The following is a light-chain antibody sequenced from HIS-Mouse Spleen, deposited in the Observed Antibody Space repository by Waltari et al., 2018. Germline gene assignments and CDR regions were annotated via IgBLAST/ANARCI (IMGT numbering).Light chain of an antibody. V-gene: IGLV5-37*01. J-gene: IGLJ3*02. CDR2: YYSDSDK. CDR3: MIWPSNAHWV. Sequence: QPVLTQPPSSSASPGESARLTCTLPSDINVGSYNIYWYQQKTGSPPRYLLYYYSDSDKGQGSGVPSRFSGSKDASANTGILLISGLQSEDEADYYCMIWPSNAHWVFGGGTKLTVL. CDR1: SDINVGSYN.